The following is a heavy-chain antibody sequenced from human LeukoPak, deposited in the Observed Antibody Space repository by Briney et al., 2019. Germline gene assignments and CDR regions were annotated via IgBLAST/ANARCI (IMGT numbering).Heavy chain of an antibody. CDR3: ARFSSGWSPSGFDY. Sequence: GGSLRLSCAASGFTFDDYGVNWVRQAPGQGLEWVSGINWNGGSIGYADSVKGRFTISSDNAKNTLYLQMNSLRVEDTAVYYCARFSSGWSPSGFDYWGQGTLVTVSS. CDR1: GFTFDDYG. J-gene: IGHJ4*02. D-gene: IGHD6-19*01. V-gene: IGHV3-20*04. CDR2: INWNGGSI.